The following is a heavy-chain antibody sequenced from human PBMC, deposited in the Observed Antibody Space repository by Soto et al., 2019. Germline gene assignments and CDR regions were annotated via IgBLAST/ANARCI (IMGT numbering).Heavy chain of an antibody. Sequence: SEPLSHTCTVTWGSISSSSYYWGWIHQPPGKGLEWIGSIYYSGSTYYNPSLKSRVTISVDTSNNQYSLKLSSVNAADTAVYYCARLSGRYYDILTGIDYLGQGALVTVSS. D-gene: IGHD3-9*01. CDR3: ARLSGRYYDILTGIDY. V-gene: IGHV4-39*01. J-gene: IGHJ4*02. CDR1: WGSISSSSYY. CDR2: IYYSGST.